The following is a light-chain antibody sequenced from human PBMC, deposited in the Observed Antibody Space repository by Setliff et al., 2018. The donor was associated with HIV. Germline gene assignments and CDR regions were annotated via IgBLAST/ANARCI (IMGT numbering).Light chain of an antibody. Sequence: QSVLTQPASVSGSPGQSITISCTGTTSDVGGSYYVSWYQRHPGKAPKLMISNVSNRPSGVSNRFSGSKFGNTASLTISGLQAEDEADYYCSSYTSSIPLYVFGPGTKVTVL. CDR1: TSDVGGSYY. CDR3: SSYTSSIPLYV. CDR2: NVS. J-gene: IGLJ1*01. V-gene: IGLV2-14*03.